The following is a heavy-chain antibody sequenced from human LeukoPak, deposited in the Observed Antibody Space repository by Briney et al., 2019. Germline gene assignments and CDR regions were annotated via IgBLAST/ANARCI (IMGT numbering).Heavy chain of an antibody. J-gene: IGHJ4*02. CDR3: ARGSNYYDSSYFDY. CDR1: GFTFSSYA. CDR2: ISYDGSNK. D-gene: IGHD3-22*01. Sequence: GRSLGLSCAASGFTFSSYAMHWVRQAPGKGLEGVAVISYDGSNKYYADSVKGRFTISRDNSKNTLYLQMNSLRAEDTAVYYCARGSNYYDSSYFDYWGQGTLVTVSS. V-gene: IGHV3-30-3*01.